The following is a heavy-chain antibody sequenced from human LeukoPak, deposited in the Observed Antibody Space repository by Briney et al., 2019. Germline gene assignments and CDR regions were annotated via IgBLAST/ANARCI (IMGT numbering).Heavy chain of an antibody. Sequence: SETLSLTCAVSGGSISSSNWWSWVRQPPGKGLEWIGEIYHIGSTNYNPSLKSRVTISVDKSKNQFSLKLSSVTAADTAVYYCARAGGVKTAALDLDYWGQGTLVTVSS. CDR1: GGSISSSNW. V-gene: IGHV4-4*02. CDR3: ARAGGVKTAALDLDY. D-gene: IGHD6-25*01. J-gene: IGHJ4*02. CDR2: IYHIGST.